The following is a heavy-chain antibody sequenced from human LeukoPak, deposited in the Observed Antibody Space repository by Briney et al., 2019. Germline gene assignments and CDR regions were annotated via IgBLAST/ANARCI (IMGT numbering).Heavy chain of an antibody. CDR2: INPNSGGT. CDR1: GYTFTGYY. V-gene: IGHV1-2*02. J-gene: IGHJ5*02. Sequence: APVKVSCKASGYTFTGYYMHWVRQAPGQGLEWMGWINPNSGGTNYAQKFQGRVTTTRDTSISTAYMELSRLRSDDTAVYYCARDIGPAAGTPNWFDPWGQGTLVTVSS. CDR3: ARDIGPAAGTPNWFDP. D-gene: IGHD6-13*01.